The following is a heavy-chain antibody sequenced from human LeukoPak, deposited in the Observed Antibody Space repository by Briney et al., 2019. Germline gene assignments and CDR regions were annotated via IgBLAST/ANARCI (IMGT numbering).Heavy chain of an antibody. J-gene: IGHJ4*02. CDR1: GGSISSYY. D-gene: IGHD2-15*01. V-gene: IGHV4-59*01. Sequence: SETLSLTCTVSGGSISSYYWSWIRQPPGKGLEWIGYIYYSGSTNYNPSLKSRVTISVDTSKNQFSLKLRSVTAADTAVYYCARVTGYVIEGNFDYWGQGTLVTVSS. CDR2: IYYSGST. CDR3: ARVTGYVIEGNFDY.